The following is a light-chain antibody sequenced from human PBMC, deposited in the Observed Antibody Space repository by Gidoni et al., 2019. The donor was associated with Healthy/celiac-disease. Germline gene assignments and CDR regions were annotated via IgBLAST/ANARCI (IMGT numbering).Light chain of an antibody. Sequence: DIQMTQSPSTLSASIGDRVTITFRASQSISSDLNWYQQKPGKAPKLLSYATSQLQSGVRSRFIGSGSVIDFTLTISSLEPEDFATYYCQQSYSTALTFGGGTKVEIK. V-gene: IGKV1-39*01. CDR3: QQSYSTALT. CDR1: QSISSD. CDR2: ATS. J-gene: IGKJ4*01.